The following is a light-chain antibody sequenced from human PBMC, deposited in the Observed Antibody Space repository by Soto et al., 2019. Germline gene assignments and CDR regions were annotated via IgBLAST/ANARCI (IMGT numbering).Light chain of an antibody. V-gene: IGKV3-20*01. CDR2: GAS. Sequence: EIVLTQSPGTLSSSPGERATLSCRASQSVSSNNLAWYQQRPGQAPRLVIYGASTRATGIPERFSGSGSGTDFTLTISRLEPEDFAVYYCQQYGRSPFTFGPGTKVDIK. CDR3: QQYGRSPFT. CDR1: QSVSSNN. J-gene: IGKJ3*01.